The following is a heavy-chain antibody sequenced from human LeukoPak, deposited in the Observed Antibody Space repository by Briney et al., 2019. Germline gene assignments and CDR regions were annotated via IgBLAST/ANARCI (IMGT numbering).Heavy chain of an antibody. CDR3: ARDRGYFYDQLDY. CDR1: GYPFSSYS. Sequence: QPGGSLRLSCVASGYPFSSYSMNWIRQAPGKGLEWVSYISVSGGVRSYADSVKGRFTISGDDARNSLYLQMNSLKDEDTAVYYCARDRGYFYDQLDYWGQGTLVTVSS. D-gene: IGHD2/OR15-2a*01. J-gene: IGHJ4*02. CDR2: ISVSGGVR. V-gene: IGHV3-48*02.